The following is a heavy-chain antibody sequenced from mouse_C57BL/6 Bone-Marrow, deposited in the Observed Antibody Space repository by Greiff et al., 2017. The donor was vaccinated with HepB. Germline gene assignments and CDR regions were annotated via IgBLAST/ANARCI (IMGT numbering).Heavy chain of an antibody. Sequence: EVQLQQSGPGLVKPSQSLSLTCSVTGYSITSGYYWNWIRQFPGNKLEWMGYISYDGSNNYNPSLKNRISITRDTSKNQFFLKLNSVTTEDTATYYCARDRLRYPAWFAYWGQGTLVTVSA. CDR3: ARDRLRYPAWFAY. CDR2: ISYDGSN. D-gene: IGHD1-1*01. J-gene: IGHJ3*01. CDR1: GYSITSGYY. V-gene: IGHV3-6*01.